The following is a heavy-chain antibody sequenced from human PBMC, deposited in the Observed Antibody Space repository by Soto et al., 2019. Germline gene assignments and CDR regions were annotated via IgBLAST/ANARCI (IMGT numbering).Heavy chain of an antibody. CDR2: ISVYNGNT. CDR3: ARSGSSWNLREFDY. CDR1: DYTFTSYG. D-gene: IGHD6-13*01. J-gene: IGHJ4*02. V-gene: IGHV1-18*01. Sequence: ASVKVSCKASDYTFTSYGIIWVRQAPGQGLEWIGWISVYNGNTNYAQKFRGRATMTTDISTTTAYMEMRSLRSDDTAVYYCARSGSSWNLREFDYSGQGTLPTVSS.